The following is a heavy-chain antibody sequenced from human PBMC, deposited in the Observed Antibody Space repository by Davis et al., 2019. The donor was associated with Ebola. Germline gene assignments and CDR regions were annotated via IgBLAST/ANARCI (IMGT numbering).Heavy chain of an antibody. CDR2: INPNSGGP. CDR1: GYTFTGYY. J-gene: IGHJ3*02. V-gene: IGHV1-2*06. D-gene: IGHD6-6*01. Sequence: ASVPVSCQASGYTFTGYYMHWVRQALGQGLEWMGRINPNSGGPNYPQKLQGRVTMTRDPSISTAYMGLSRLRSGDTAVYYCARGGRAALGDAFDIWGQGTMVTVSS. CDR3: ARGGRAALGDAFDI.